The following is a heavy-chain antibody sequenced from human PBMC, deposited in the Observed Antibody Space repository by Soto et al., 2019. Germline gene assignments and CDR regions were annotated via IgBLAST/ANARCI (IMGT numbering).Heavy chain of an antibody. CDR3: VMAPYYDFWSGYPRADY. D-gene: IGHD3-3*01. CDR2: ISGSGGST. J-gene: IGHJ4*02. V-gene: IGHV3-23*01. Sequence: GGSLRLSCAASGFTFSSYAMSWVRQAPGKGLEWVSAISGSGGSTYYADSVKGRFTISRDNSKNTLYLQMNSLRAEDTAVYYCVMAPYYDFWSGYPRADYWGQGTLVTVSS. CDR1: GFTFSSYA.